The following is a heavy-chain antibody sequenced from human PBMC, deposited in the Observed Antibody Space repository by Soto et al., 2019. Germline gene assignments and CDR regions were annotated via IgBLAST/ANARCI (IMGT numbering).Heavy chain of an antibody. J-gene: IGHJ1*01. CDR3: ASGLLGAAADN. Sequence: PGGSLRLSCAASGFTFSAYSMNWVRQAPGKGLEWVSSISSSSTYIYYADSVKGRFTISRDNAKNSLYLQMNSLRAEDTAVYYCASGLLGAAADNWGQGTLVTVSS. CDR2: ISSSSTYI. D-gene: IGHD6-13*01. CDR1: GFTFSAYS. V-gene: IGHV3-21*01.